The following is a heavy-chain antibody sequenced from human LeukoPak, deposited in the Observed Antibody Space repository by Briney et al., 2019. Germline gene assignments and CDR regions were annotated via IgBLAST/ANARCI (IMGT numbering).Heavy chain of an antibody. V-gene: IGHV3-74*01. D-gene: IGHD1-26*01. CDR3: VADSGGRSGGNG. J-gene: IGHJ1*01. Sequence: GGSLTLSCAASGFSFRTFWMHWLRQVPGQGRVWVSRTSPDGSSTSYADSVKGGFTISRDNVKNTLYLQVTSLRAEDTAIYYCVADSGGRSGGNGWGQGTLVTVST. CDR1: GFSFRTFW. CDR2: TSPDGSST.